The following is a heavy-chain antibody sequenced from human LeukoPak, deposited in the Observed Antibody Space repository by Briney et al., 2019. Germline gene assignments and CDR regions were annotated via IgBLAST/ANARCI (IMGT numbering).Heavy chain of an antibody. V-gene: IGHV3-30*02. Sequence: GGSLRLSCAASGLTFSSYGMHWVRQAPGKGLEWVAFTRYDGSNKYYADSVKGRFTISRDNSKNTLYLQMNSLRAEDTAVYYCANEERDDYVWGSFYWGQGTLVTVSS. CDR3: ANEERDDYVWGSFY. CDR1: GLTFSSYG. D-gene: IGHD3-16*01. CDR2: TRYDGSNK. J-gene: IGHJ4*02.